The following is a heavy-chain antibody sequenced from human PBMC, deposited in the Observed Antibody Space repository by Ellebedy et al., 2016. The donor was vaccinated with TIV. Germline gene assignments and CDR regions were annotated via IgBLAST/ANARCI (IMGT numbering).Heavy chain of an antibody. V-gene: IGHV1-2*02. CDR3: AREFPAYTSLGY. CDR1: GYSFTDYY. D-gene: IGHD3-16*01. J-gene: IGHJ4*02. Sequence: ASVKVSXXASGYSFTDYYMHWVRQAPGQGVEWMGWINPNSGDTKYALKFQGRVTMTRDTSINTAHMELSGLRSDDTAIYYCAREFPAYTSLGYWGQGTLVTVSS. CDR2: INPNSGDT.